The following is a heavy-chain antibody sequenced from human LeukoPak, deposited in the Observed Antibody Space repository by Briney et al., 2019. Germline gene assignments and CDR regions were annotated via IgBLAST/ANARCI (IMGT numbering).Heavy chain of an antibody. V-gene: IGHV3-7*01. CDR1: GFTFSSYW. D-gene: IGHD6-13*01. Sequence: GGSLRLSCAASGFTFSSYWKSWARQAPGKGLEWVANIKQDGSEKYYVDSVKGRFTISRDNAKNSLYLQMNSLRAEDTAVYYCARANPAGHVDYWGQGTLVTVSS. CDR3: ARANPAGHVDY. J-gene: IGHJ4*02. CDR2: IKQDGSEK.